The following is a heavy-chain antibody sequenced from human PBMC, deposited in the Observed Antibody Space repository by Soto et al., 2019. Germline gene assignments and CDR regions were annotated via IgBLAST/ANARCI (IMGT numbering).Heavy chain of an antibody. J-gene: IGHJ4*02. Sequence: GGSLRLSCAASGFTFSSYSMNWVRQAPGKGLEWVSSISSSSSYIYYADSVKGRFTVSRDNSKNTLYLQMNSLRAEDTALYYCVTRRYIVAVVAASYYFDYWGQGTLVTVSS. CDR1: GFTFSSYS. CDR2: ISSSSSYI. D-gene: IGHD2-15*01. V-gene: IGHV3-21*04. CDR3: VTRRYIVAVVAASYYFDY.